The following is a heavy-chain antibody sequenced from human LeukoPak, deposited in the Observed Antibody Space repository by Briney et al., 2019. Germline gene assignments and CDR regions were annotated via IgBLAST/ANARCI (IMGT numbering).Heavy chain of an antibody. J-gene: IGHJ3*02. CDR3: ARDLVTVTKGFDI. CDR1: GGSINSYY. D-gene: IGHD4-17*01. Sequence: SETLSLTCTVSGGSINSYYWSWIRQPAGKGLEWIGRIYSSGSTNYNPSLKSRVTISIDTSKNQYSLKLSSVTAADTAVYYCARDLVTVTKGFDIWGQGTMVSVSS. CDR2: IYSSGST. V-gene: IGHV4-4*07.